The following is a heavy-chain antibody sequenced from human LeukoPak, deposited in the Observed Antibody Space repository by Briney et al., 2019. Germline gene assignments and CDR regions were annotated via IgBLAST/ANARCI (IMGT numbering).Heavy chain of an antibody. D-gene: IGHD6-13*01. CDR2: MNPYTGKA. Sequence: GASVKVSCKASGYTFSTYDINWVRQAAGRGLEWMGWMNPYTGKAGYTQKFQGRVTVTRNTSISTVYMELSSLTSEDTAVYYCARGVTMYSSSRDAFHIWGQGTLVTVSS. CDR1: GYTFSTYD. V-gene: IGHV1-8*01. J-gene: IGHJ3*02. CDR3: ARGVTMYSSSRDAFHI.